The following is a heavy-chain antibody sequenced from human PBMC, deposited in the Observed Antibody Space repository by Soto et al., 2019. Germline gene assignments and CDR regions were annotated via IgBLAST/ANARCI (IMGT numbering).Heavy chain of an antibody. CDR1: GGSFSGYY. J-gene: IGHJ6*02. CDR3: ARGRYYGSGSYLHFYYYYYGMDV. V-gene: IGHV4-34*01. CDR2: INHSGST. Sequence: SYTLSLTCAVYGGSFSGYYWSWIRQPPGKGLEWIGEINHSGSTNYNPSLKSRVTISVDTSKNQFSLKLSSVTAADTAVYYCARGRYYGSGSYLHFYYYYYGMDVWGQGTTVTASS. D-gene: IGHD3-10*01.